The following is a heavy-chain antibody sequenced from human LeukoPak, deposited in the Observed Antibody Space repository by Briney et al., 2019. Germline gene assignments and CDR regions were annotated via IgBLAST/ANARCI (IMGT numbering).Heavy chain of an antibody. CDR1: GFIFSNYA. J-gene: IGHJ4*02. D-gene: IGHD2-2*02. CDR3: ARGGRYCTTTNCYIGK. V-gene: IGHV3-23*01. Sequence: PGGSLRLSCTASGFIFSNYAMNWVRQAPGKGLEWVSGISGGGGSTYYADSVKGWFTISRDNSENTLYLQMNSLRAEDTAIYHCARGGRYCTTTNCYIGKWGQGTLVTVSS. CDR2: ISGGGGST.